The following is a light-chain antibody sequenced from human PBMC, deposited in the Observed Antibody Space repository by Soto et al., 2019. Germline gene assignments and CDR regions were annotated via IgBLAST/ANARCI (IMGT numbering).Light chain of an antibody. CDR3: QQYNTYSWT. CDR1: QSISDW. Sequence: DIQMSQSPSTLSASVGDRVTITYRASQSISDWLAWYQQKPGKAPKLLIYKASSLESGVPSRFSGSGSGTEFTLTISSLQPDDFATYYCQQYNTYSWTFGQGTKVDIK. J-gene: IGKJ1*01. CDR2: KAS. V-gene: IGKV1-5*03.